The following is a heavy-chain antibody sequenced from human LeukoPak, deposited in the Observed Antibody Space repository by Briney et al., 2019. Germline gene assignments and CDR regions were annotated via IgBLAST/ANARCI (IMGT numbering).Heavy chain of an antibody. J-gene: IGHJ4*02. V-gene: IGHV1-18*01. D-gene: IGHD3-3*01. Sequence: ASVKVSCKASGFTFPSYGITWVRQAPGQGLEWLGWVSGNNGNTNYAQKLQGRVTMTTDTSTSIAYMELRSLRSDDTAVYYCARDYDFWSGYFGYWGQGTLVTVSS. CDR3: ARDYDFWSGYFGY. CDR1: GFTFPSYG. CDR2: VSGNNGNT.